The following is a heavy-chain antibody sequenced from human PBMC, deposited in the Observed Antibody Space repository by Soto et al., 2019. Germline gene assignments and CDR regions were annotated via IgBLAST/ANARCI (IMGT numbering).Heavy chain of an antibody. CDR1: GYTFTSYG. Sequence: ASVKVSCKASGYTFTSYGISWVRQAPGQGLEWMGWISAYNGNTNYAQKLQGRVTMTTDTSTSTAYMELRSLRSDDTAVYYCAREKDNWFYGRSYYYYYGMYGWGKGYTVTVSS. D-gene: IGHD1-1*01. CDR2: ISAYNGNT. V-gene: IGHV1-18*01. J-gene: IGHJ6*04. CDR3: AREKDNWFYGRSYYYYYGMYG.